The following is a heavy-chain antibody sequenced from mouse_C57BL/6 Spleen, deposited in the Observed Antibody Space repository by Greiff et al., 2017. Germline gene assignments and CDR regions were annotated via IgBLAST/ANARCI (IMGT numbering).Heavy chain of an antibody. CDR3: ARGDSYWYFDV. Sequence: DVHLVESGGGLVKPGGSLKLSCAASGFTFSDYGMHWVRQAPEKGLEWVAYISSGSSTIYYADTVKGRFTISRDNAKNTLFLQMTSLRSEDTAMYYCARGDSYWYFDVWGTGTTVTVSS. CDR2: ISSGSSTI. J-gene: IGHJ1*03. CDR1: GFTFSDYG. V-gene: IGHV5-17*01.